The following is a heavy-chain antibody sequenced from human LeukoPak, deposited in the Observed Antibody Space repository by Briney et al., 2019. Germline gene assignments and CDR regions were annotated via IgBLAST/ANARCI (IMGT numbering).Heavy chain of an antibody. CDR2: INPSGGYT. V-gene: IGHV1-46*01. CDR1: GYTLTDYY. D-gene: IGHD6-19*01. J-gene: IGHJ4*02. CDR3: ARSQDPKGLAVVGPFDY. Sequence: ASVTVSCTASGYTLTDYYLHWVRQAPGQGLEWMGIINPSGGYTSYAQRFQGRVTMTTDTSASTVNMEVSSLRSEDTAVYYCARSQDPKGLAVVGPFDYWGQGAPVTVSS.